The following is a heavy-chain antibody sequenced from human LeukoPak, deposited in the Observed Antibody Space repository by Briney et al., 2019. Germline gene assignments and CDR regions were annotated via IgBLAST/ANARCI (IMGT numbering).Heavy chain of an antibody. V-gene: IGHV3-7*03. J-gene: IGHJ4*02. D-gene: IGHD3-10*01. CDR3: ARVIMVRGVIITFDY. CDR1: GFTFSSYW. Sequence: GGSLRLSCAASGFTFSSYWMSWVRQAPGKGLEWVANIKQDGSEKYYVDSVKGRFTISRDNAKNSLYLQMNSLRAEDTAVYYCARVIMVRGVIITFDYWGQGTLVTVSS. CDR2: IKQDGSEK.